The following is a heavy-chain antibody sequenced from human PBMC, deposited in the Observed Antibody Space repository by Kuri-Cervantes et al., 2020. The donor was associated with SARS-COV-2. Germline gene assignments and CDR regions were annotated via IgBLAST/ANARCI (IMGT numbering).Heavy chain of an antibody. CDR1: GGSINSYY. CDR2: ISSSGST. Sequence: ESLKISCTVSGGSINSYYWNWIRQPPGKGLEWIGYISSSGSTNYNPSLKSRVTMSVDTSKNQFSLRLKSVTAADTAVYYCARGYYDTLTAPHWYFDLWGRGTLVTVSS. CDR3: ARGYYDTLTAPHWYFDL. D-gene: IGHD3-9*01. J-gene: IGHJ2*01. V-gene: IGHV4-59*01.